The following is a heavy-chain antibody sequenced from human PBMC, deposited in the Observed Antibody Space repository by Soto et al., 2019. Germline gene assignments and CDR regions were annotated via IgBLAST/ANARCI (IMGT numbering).Heavy chain of an antibody. Sequence: ASETLSLTCTVSGGSISSHYWSWIRQPPGRGLEWIGYIHYSGSTNYNPSLKSRVSISVDTSKNQFSLKLSSVTAADTAVYYCARSGTDDDWFGPWGQGTLVTVS. D-gene: IGHD1-26*01. CDR3: ARSGTDDDWFGP. J-gene: IGHJ5*02. CDR1: GGSISSHY. CDR2: IHYSGST. V-gene: IGHV4-59*08.